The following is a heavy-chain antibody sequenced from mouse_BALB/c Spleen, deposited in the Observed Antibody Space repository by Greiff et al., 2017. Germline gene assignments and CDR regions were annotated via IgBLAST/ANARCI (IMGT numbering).Heavy chain of an antibody. Sequence: DVHLVESGGGLVKPGGSLKLSCAASGFTFSSYAMSWVRQTPEKRLEWVASISSGGSTYYPDSGKCRFTISSDNARNFLYLQMSSLRSGDTAMYSCAIVGIDFDYWGQGTSLTVSS. CDR3: AIVGIDFDY. CDR2: ISSGGST. CDR1: GFTFSSYA. V-gene: IGHV5-6-5*01. J-gene: IGHJ2*02.